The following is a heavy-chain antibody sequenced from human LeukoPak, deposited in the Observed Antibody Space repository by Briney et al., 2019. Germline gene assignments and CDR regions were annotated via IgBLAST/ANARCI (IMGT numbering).Heavy chain of an antibody. D-gene: IGHD3-22*01. Sequence: ASVTVSCKASGYTFTGYYMHWVRQAPGQGLEWMGWINPNSGGTNYAQKFQGRVTMTRDTSISTAYMEVSRLRSDDTAVYYCARDAIEYYCDSSGYYYVGYFDYWGQGTLVTVSS. CDR2: INPNSGGT. CDR3: ARDAIEYYCDSSGYYYVGYFDY. CDR1: GYTFTGYY. J-gene: IGHJ4*02. V-gene: IGHV1-2*02.